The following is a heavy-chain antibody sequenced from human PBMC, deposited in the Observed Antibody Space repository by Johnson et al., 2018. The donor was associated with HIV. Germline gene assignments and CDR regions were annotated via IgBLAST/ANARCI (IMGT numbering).Heavy chain of an antibody. CDR3: ARVLVAADYAFDI. J-gene: IGHJ3*02. CDR1: GFTFDDYA. Sequence: VQLVESGGGLVQPGGSLRLSCAASGFTFDDYAMHWVRQAPGKGLEWVSGISWNGGSTGYAASVKGQFTISRDNAKKSLYLQMNSLRADDTALYYCARVLVAADYAFDIWGKGTMVTVSS. D-gene: IGHD1-26*01. CDR2: ISWNGGST. V-gene: IGHV3-9*01.